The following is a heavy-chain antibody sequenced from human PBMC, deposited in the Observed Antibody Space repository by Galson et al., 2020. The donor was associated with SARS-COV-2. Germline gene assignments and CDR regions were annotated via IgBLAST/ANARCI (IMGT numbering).Heavy chain of an antibody. D-gene: IGHD3-16*01. CDR3: ARLGHVWGVY. J-gene: IGHJ4*02. Sequence: SENLSLTCTVSGGSISSSSYYWGWIRPPPGKGLEWIGSIYYSGSSYYNPSLKSRVTISVDTSKNQYSLKLSSVTAADSAGYYCARLGHVWGVYWGQGTLVTVSS. CDR1: GGSISSSSYY. CDR2: IYYSGSS. V-gene: IGHV4-39*01.